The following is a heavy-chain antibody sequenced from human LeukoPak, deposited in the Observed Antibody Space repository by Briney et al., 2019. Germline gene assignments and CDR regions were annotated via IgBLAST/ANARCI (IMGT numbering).Heavy chain of an antibody. Sequence: GASVKVSCKASGYTFTSYAMNWVRQATGQGLEWMGWMNPNSGNTGYAQKFQGRVTMTRNTSISTAYMELSSLRSEDTAVYYCARIHLYSSSWYGYWGQGTLVTVSS. CDR3: ARIHLYSSSWYGY. CDR2: MNPNSGNT. D-gene: IGHD6-13*01. J-gene: IGHJ4*02. V-gene: IGHV1-8*02. CDR1: GYTFTSYA.